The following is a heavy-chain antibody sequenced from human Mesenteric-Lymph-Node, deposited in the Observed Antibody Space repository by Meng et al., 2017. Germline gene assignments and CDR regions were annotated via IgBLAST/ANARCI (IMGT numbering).Heavy chain of an antibody. CDR3: ARGLYTSSWYPPDF. V-gene: IGHV1-46*01. CDR2: ISPSDGST. Sequence: ASVKVSCKASGYTFTSYYIHWVRQAPGQGLEWMGLISPSDGSTTSAQKFQGRFSMTFDTSPTTVYMELSSLRSDDTAVYYCARGLYTSSWYPPDFWGQGTLVTVSS. D-gene: IGHD6-13*01. J-gene: IGHJ4*02. CDR1: GYTFTSYY.